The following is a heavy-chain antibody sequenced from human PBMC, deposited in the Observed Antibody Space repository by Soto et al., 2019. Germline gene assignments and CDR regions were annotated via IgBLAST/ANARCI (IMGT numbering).Heavy chain of an antibody. Sequence: PGGSLRLSCAASGFTFSSYGMHWVRQAPGKGLEWVAVISYDGSNKYYADSVKGRFTISRDNSKNTLYLQMNSLRAEDTAVYYCAKDRQDIVVVPAAMRADYYYYYGMDVWGQGTTVTVSS. V-gene: IGHV3-30*18. CDR1: GFTFSSYG. D-gene: IGHD2-2*01. CDR3: AKDRQDIVVVPAAMRADYYYYYGMDV. J-gene: IGHJ6*02. CDR2: ISYDGSNK.